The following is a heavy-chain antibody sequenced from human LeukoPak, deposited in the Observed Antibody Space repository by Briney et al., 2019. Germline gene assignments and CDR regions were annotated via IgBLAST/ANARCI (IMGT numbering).Heavy chain of an antibody. D-gene: IGHD6-19*01. Sequence: SQTLSLTCTVSGGSISSGGYYWSWIRQHPGKGLEWIGYIYYSGSTYYNPSLKSRVTISVDTSKNQFSLKLSSVTAADTAVYYCARVPASSGWYNSNFDYWGQGTLVTVSS. J-gene: IGHJ4*02. CDR2: IYYSGST. V-gene: IGHV4-31*03. CDR3: ARVPASSGWYNSNFDY. CDR1: GGSISSGGYY.